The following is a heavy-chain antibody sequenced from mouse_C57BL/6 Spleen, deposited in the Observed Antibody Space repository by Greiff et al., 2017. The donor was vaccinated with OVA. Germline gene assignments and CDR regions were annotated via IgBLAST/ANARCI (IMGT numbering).Heavy chain of an antibody. CDR3: ARGYDYDRGYYFAY. D-gene: IGHD2-4*01. CDR2: IHPNSGSN. CDR1: GYTFTSYW. J-gene: IGHJ2*01. Sequence: QVQLQQPGAELVKPGASVKLSCKASGYTFTSYWMHWVKQRPGQGLEWIGMIHPNSGSNNNNEKLQSKATLTVEQSSGQAYRQLSSLTSEDSAVYYCARGYDYDRGYYFAYWGQGTTLTVSS. V-gene: IGHV1-64*01.